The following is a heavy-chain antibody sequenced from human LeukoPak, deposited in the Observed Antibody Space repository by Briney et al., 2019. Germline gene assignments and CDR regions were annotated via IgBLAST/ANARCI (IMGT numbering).Heavy chain of an antibody. CDR3: AKRVGTKSSPFDY. CDR2: ISGSGGST. CDR1: GFTFSSYA. D-gene: IGHD1-26*01. Sequence: GGSLRLSCAASGFTFSSYAMSWVRQAPGKGLEWVSTISGSGGSTYYADSVKGLFTISRDNSKNTLYLQMNSLRAGDTAIYYCAKRVGTKSSPFDYWGPGTLVTVSS. V-gene: IGHV3-23*01. J-gene: IGHJ4*02.